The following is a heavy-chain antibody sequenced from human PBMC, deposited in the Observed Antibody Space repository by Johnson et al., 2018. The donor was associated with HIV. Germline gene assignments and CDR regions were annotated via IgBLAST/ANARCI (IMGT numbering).Heavy chain of an antibody. CDR2: IWYDGSNK. V-gene: IGHV3-33*06. CDR3: AKVKLELRYGAFDI. J-gene: IGHJ3*02. CDR1: GFTLSKHA. Sequence: QMQLVESGGRVVQPGRSLRLSCAASGFTLSKHAMHWVRQAPGKGLEWVTVIWYDGSNKHYEDSVKGRFTISRDNSKNTLYLQMNSLRAEDTAVYYCAKVKLELRYGAFDIWGQGTMVTVSS. D-gene: IGHD1-7*01.